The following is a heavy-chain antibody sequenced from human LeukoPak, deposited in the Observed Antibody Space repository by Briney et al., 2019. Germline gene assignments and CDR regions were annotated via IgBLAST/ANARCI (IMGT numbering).Heavy chain of an antibody. CDR3: AKVFEAGDRDWFDP. V-gene: IGHV3-30*02. Sequence: PGGSLRLSCAASGFTFSDYGMHWVRQAPGRGLEWVAFIRYDGSNKYYADSVKGRFTISRDNSKNTLYLQMNSLRAEDTAVYYCAKVFEAGDRDWFDPWGQGTLVTVSS. CDR1: GFTFSDYG. CDR2: IRYDGSNK. J-gene: IGHJ5*02. D-gene: IGHD7-27*01.